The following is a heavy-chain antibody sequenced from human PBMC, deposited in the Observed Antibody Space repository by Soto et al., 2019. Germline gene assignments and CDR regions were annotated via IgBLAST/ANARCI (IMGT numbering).Heavy chain of an antibody. CDR3: ARDFGRGPYYYYYMDV. CDR1: GGSISSYY. D-gene: IGHD2-15*01. J-gene: IGHJ6*03. Sequence: QVQLQESGPGLVKPSETLSLTCTVSGGSISSYYWSWIRQPPGKGLEWIGYIYYSGSTNYNPSLKSRVNISVDTSKHQFSPELGSVTAADTAVYYCARDFGRGPYYYYYMDVWGKGTTVTVSS. CDR2: IYYSGST. V-gene: IGHV4-59*01.